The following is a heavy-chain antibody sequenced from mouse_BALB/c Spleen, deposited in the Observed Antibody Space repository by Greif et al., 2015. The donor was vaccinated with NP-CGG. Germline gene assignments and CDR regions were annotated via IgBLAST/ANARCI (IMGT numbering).Heavy chain of an antibody. CDR3: NADWDCAMDY. J-gene: IGHJ4*01. D-gene: IGHD4-1*01. V-gene: IGHV14-4*02. Sequence: EVKLVESGAELVRSGASVKLSCTASGFNIKDYYMHWVKQRPEQGLEWIGWIDPENGDTEYAPKFQGKATMTADTSSNTAYLQLSSLTSEDTAVYDWNADWDCAMDYWGQGTSVTVSS. CDR1: GFNIKDYY. CDR2: IDPENGDT.